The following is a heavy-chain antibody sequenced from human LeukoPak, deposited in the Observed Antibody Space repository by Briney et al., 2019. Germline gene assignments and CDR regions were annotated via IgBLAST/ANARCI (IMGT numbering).Heavy chain of an antibody. CDR1: GFTFSSHA. J-gene: IGHJ4*02. CDR2: ISYDGSNK. D-gene: IGHD2-15*01. Sequence: GGSLRLSCAASGFTFSSHAMHWVRQAPGKGLEWVAVISYDGSNKYYADSVKGRFTISRDNSKNTLYLQMNSLRAEDTAVYYCARDPVVAVWGQGTLVTVSS. V-gene: IGHV3-30*01. CDR3: ARDPVVAV.